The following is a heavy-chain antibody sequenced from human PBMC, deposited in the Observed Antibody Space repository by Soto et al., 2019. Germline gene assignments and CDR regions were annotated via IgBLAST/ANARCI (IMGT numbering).Heavy chain of an antibody. CDR1: GFTFSSYW. D-gene: IGHD3-10*01. J-gene: IGHJ6*02. V-gene: IGHV3-7*05. CDR2: IKQDGSEK. Sequence: GGSLRLSCAASGFTFSSYWMSWVRQAPGKGLEWVANIKQDGSEKYYVDSVKGRFTISRDNAKNSLYLQMNSLRAEDTAVYYCARGGGITMVRPGYYGMDVWGQGTTVTVSS. CDR3: ARGGGITMVRPGYYGMDV.